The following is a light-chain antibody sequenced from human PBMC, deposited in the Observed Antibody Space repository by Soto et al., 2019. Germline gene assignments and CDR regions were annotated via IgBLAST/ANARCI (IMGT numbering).Light chain of an antibody. J-gene: IGKJ1*01. CDR2: GGS. CDR3: QQYTVSPKT. CDR1: QRVGSSY. Sequence: EVVLMQSPAILSLSPGERAALSCRASQRVGSSYLAWYQHKSGQAPRLLFYGGSGRARGVPDRFNGSGSGTDFTLIIRRLEPEDFAIYYCQQYTVSPKTFGQGTKVDI. V-gene: IGKV3-20*01.